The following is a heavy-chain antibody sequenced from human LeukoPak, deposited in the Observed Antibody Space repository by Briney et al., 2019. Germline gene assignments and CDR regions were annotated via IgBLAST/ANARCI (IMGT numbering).Heavy chain of an antibody. CDR1: GYRFNDYY. D-gene: IGHD3-22*01. CDR3: ARENVSYFDSSDAHDY. CDR2: LNPRTGVV. V-gene: IGHV1-2*02. J-gene: IGHJ4*02. Sequence: GATVKVSCKASGYRFNDYYINWMRQAPGQGLEWMGWLNPRTGVVKYAPKFQGRVTMTRDTSISTAYMELSRLRSDDTALYYCARENVSYFDSSDAHDYWGQGTLVTVSS.